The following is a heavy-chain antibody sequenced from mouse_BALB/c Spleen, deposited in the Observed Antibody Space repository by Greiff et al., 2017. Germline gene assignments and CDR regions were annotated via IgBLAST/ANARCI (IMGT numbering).Heavy chain of an antibody. D-gene: IGHD2-3*01. CDR3: ARSGDDGYYWYFDV. V-gene: IGHV1-20*02. Sequence: EVKLMESGPELVKPGASVKISCKASGYSFTGYFMNWVMQSHGKSLEWIGRINPYNGDTFYNQKFKGKATLTVDKSSSTAHMELRSLASEDSAVYYCARSGDDGYYWYFDVWGAGTTVTVSS. J-gene: IGHJ1*01. CDR2: INPYNGDT. CDR1: GYSFTGYF.